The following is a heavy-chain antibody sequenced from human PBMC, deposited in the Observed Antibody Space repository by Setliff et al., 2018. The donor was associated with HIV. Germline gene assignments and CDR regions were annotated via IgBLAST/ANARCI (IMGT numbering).Heavy chain of an antibody. J-gene: IGHJ6*03. D-gene: IGHD1-26*01. Sequence: SETLSLTCAVYGGSFSGYYWSWIRQSPGKGLEWIAYIFYRGSTNYNPSLKSRVTISVDSSKNQVSLTVTSVTAADTAVYYCARIVRWELVATSTFFYYYMDVWGKGTTVTVSS. CDR1: GGSFSGYY. CDR2: IFYRGST. CDR3: ARIVRWELVATSTFFYYYMDV. V-gene: IGHV4-59*08.